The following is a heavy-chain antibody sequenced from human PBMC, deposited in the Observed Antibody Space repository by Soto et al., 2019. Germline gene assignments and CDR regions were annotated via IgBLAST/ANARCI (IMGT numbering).Heavy chain of an antibody. CDR3: ARTSAAGKYYYGTDV. V-gene: IGHV5-51*07. CDR1: GYSFTNYW. Sequence: PGESLKISCKGSGYSFTNYWIGWVHQKPGKGLEWMGTIFPGDSDTRYSPSFQGQVTISADRSISTAYLQWSSLKASDTAMYYCARTSAAGKYYYGTDVWGQGTTVTVSS. D-gene: IGHD6-13*01. CDR2: IFPGDSDT. J-gene: IGHJ6*02.